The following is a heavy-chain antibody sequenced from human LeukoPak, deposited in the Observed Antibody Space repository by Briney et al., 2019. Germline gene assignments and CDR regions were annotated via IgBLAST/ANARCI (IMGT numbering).Heavy chain of an antibody. D-gene: IGHD3-10*01. CDR1: GYTFTGYY. CDR3: ARGPITMVRGVIKNWFDP. V-gene: IGHV1-2*02. Sequence: ASVKVSCKASGYTFTGYYMHWARQAPGQGLEWIGWINPNSGGTNYAQKFQGRVTMTRDTSISTAYMELSRLRSDDTAVYYCARGPITMVRGVIKNWFDPWGQGTLVTVSS. CDR2: INPNSGGT. J-gene: IGHJ5*02.